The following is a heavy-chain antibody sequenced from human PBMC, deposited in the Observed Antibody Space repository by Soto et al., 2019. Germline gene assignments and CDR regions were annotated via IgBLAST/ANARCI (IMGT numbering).Heavy chain of an antibody. CDR1: GGSISSGGYY. D-gene: IGHD3-22*01. J-gene: IGHJ4*02. V-gene: IGHV4-31*03. CDR3: ARGSPSRWIVVVTHSAHYFDY. CDR2: IHYSGST. Sequence: SETLSLTCTVSGGSISSGGYYWSWIRQHPGKGLEWIGYIHYSGSTYYNPSIKSRVTISVATCKKQFSLKRSSVTAADTAVYYCARGSPSRWIVVVTHSAHYFDYWGQGTLVTVSS.